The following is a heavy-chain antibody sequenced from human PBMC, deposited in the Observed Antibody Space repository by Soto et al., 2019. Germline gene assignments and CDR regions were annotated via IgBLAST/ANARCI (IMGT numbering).Heavy chain of an antibody. Sequence: PGGCLRLSCAASGFTFSTYCMHWVRHTPGTGLVWVSRTCRYGRELYYADSVKGRFTISRDDAKNTLYLQMDSLRVEDTGIYYCVRGTTAWRGMDYWGQGALVTVSS. CDR3: VRGTTAWRGMDY. V-gene: IGHV3-74*01. J-gene: IGHJ4*02. CDR1: GFTFSTYC. CDR2: TCRYGREL. D-gene: IGHD1-1*01.